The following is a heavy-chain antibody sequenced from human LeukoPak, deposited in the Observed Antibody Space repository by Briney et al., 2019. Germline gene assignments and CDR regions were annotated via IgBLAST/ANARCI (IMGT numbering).Heavy chain of an antibody. J-gene: IGHJ4*02. CDR2: ISGSGGST. V-gene: IGHV3-23*01. Sequence: GGSLRLSCAASGFTFSSYAMSWVRQAPGKGLEWVSAISGSGGSTYYADSAKGRFTISRDNSKNTLYLQMNSLRAEDTAVYYCAGGLYYYDSSGYYFDYWGQGTLVTVSS. CDR3: AGGLYYYDSSGYYFDY. CDR1: GFTFSSYA. D-gene: IGHD3-22*01.